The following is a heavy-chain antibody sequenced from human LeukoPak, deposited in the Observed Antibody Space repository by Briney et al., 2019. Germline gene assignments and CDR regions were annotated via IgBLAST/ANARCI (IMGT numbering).Heavy chain of an antibody. Sequence: ASVKVSCKASGYTFTGYYMHWVRQAPGQGLEWMGRIIPILGIANYAQKFQGRVTITADKSTSTAYMELSSLRSEDTAVYYCASLTDTAMVTVDYWGQGTLVTVSS. CDR3: ASLTDTAMVTVDY. CDR2: IIPILGIA. J-gene: IGHJ4*02. D-gene: IGHD5-18*01. V-gene: IGHV1-69*02. CDR1: GYTFTGYY.